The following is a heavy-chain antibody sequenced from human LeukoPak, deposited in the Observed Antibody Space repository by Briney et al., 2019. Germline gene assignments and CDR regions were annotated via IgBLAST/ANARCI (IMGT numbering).Heavy chain of an antibody. V-gene: IGHV4-34*01. CDR1: GGSFSGYY. D-gene: IGHD2-2*01. CDR3: ARLKLLWSNYFDY. J-gene: IGHJ4*02. Sequence: SETLSLTCAVYGGSFSGYYWSWIRQPPGKGLEWIGEINHSGSTNYNPSLKSRVTISVDTSKNQFSLNLSSVTAADTAVYYCARLKLLWSNYFDYWGQGTLVTVSS. CDR2: INHSGST.